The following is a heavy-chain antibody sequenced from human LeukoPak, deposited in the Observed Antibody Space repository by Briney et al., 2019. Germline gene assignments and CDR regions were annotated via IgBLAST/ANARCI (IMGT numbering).Heavy chain of an antibody. CDR2: IYPGDSNT. J-gene: IGHJ4*02. Sequence: GESLKISCKGSRYTFTSYWIGWVRQMPGKGLEWMGIIYPGDSNTRYSPSFQGQVTISADRSISTAYLQWSSLKASDTAIYYCARASSSWHYYFDYWGQGTLVTVSS. V-gene: IGHV5-51*01. CDR3: ARASSSWHYYFDY. D-gene: IGHD6-13*01. CDR1: RYTFTSYW.